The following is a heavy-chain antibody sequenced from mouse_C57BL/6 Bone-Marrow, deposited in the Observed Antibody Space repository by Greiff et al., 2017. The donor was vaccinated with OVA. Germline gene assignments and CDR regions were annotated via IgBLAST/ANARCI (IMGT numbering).Heavy chain of an antibody. Sequence: EVKVEESGGGLVKPGGSLKLSCAASGFTFSDYGMHWVRQAPEKGLEWVAYISSGSSTIYYADTVKGRFTISRDNAKNTLFLQMTSLRSEDTAMYYCARELRVKGHWYFDVWGTGTTVTVSS. D-gene: IGHD2-2*01. J-gene: IGHJ1*03. V-gene: IGHV5-17*01. CDR2: ISSGSSTI. CDR3: ARELRVKGHWYFDV. CDR1: GFTFSDYG.